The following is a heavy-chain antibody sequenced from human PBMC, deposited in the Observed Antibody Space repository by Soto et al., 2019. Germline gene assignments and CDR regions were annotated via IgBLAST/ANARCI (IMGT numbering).Heavy chain of an antibody. D-gene: IGHD3-3*01. J-gene: IGHJ4*02. CDR1: GGSFSGYY. Sequence: SETLSLTCAVYGGSFSGYYWSWIRQPPGKGLEWIGEINHSGSTNYNPSLKSRVTISVDTSKNQFSLKLSSVTAADTAVYYCARSPFWSGYYKFDYWGQGTLGTVS. CDR2: INHSGST. V-gene: IGHV4-34*01. CDR3: ARSPFWSGYYKFDY.